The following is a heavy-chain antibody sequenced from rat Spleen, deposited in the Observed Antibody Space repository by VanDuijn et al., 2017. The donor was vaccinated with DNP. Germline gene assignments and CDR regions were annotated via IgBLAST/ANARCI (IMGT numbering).Heavy chain of an antibody. CDR2: ISSGGGT. J-gene: IGHJ2*01. CDR3: TREGTMMTVGFLDY. D-gene: IGHD1-12*01. CDR1: GFLLTSYG. Sequence: QVQLRESGPGLVQPSQTLSLTCTVSGFLLTSYGVSWVRQSPGKGLEWIAAISSGGGTYYKSPLKSRLSISRDTSQSQVLLKLNSLQTEDTAIYFCTREGTMMTVGFLDYWGRGVLVTVSS. V-gene: IGHV2S12*01.